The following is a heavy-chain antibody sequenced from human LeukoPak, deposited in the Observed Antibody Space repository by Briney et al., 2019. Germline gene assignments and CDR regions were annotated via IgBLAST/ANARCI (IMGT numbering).Heavy chain of an antibody. Sequence: GGSLRLSCAASGFTFSSFAMSWVRQAPGKGLEWVSGVSGSGATTDYADSVKGRFTISRDNSKNMVYLQMNSLRAEDTAVYYCAKRQTSEFDPWGRGTLVTVSS. J-gene: IGHJ5*02. CDR3: AKRQTSEFDP. CDR2: VSGSGATT. CDR1: GFTFSSFA. V-gene: IGHV3-23*01.